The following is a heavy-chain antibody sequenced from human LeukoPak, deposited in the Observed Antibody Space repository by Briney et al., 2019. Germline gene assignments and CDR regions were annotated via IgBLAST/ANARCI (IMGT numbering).Heavy chain of an antibody. CDR1: GFTFSSYG. V-gene: IGHV3-30*02. D-gene: IGHD4-23*01. CDR2: IRYDGSNK. CDR3: AKLITVVTNFDY. Sequence: PGGSLRLSCAASGFTFSSYGMHWVRQAPGKGLEWVAFIRYDGSNKYYADSVKGPFTISRDNSKNTLYLQMNSLRAEDTAVYYCAKLITVVTNFDYWGQGTLVTVSS. J-gene: IGHJ4*02.